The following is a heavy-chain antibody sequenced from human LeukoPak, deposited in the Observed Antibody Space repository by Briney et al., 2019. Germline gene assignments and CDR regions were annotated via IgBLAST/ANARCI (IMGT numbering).Heavy chain of an antibody. D-gene: IGHD1-14*01. CDR1: GFTFSGSA. J-gene: IGHJ4*02. Sequence: PGGSLRLSCAAPGFTFSGSAMHSVRQASGKRLEWVVRIRSKANSYATTYAASVKGRFTISRDDSKNTAYLQMNSLKTEDTAVYYCTRHLTDYWGQGTLVTVSS. V-gene: IGHV3-73*01. CDR2: IRSKANSYAT. CDR3: TRHLTDY.